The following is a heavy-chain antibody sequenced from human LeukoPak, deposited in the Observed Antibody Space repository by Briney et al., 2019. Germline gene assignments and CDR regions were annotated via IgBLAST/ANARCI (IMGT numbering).Heavy chain of an antibody. Sequence: SETLSLTCTVSGYSISSGYYWGWIRQPPGKGLEWIGSIYHSGSTYYNPSLKSRVTISVDTSKNQFSLKLSSVTAADTAVYYCARIEKGSGWYSGVDYWGQGTLVTVSS. CDR2: IYHSGST. V-gene: IGHV4-38-2*02. CDR3: ARIEKGSGWYSGVDY. J-gene: IGHJ4*02. D-gene: IGHD6-19*01. CDR1: GYSISSGYY.